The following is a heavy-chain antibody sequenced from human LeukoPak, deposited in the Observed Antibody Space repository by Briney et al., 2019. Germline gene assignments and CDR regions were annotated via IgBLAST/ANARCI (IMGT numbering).Heavy chain of an antibody. Sequence: SVKVSCKASEGTFRKYAINWVRQAPGQGLEWMGEINPIFGKASYAQRFQGRVTITADESTSTAYMELSSLRSEDTAVYYCAREKGVVVPAAIRWFDPWGQGTLVTVSS. J-gene: IGHJ5*02. V-gene: IGHV1-69*13. CDR2: INPIFGKA. D-gene: IGHD2-2*01. CDR3: AREKGVVVPAAIRWFDP. CDR1: EGTFRKYA.